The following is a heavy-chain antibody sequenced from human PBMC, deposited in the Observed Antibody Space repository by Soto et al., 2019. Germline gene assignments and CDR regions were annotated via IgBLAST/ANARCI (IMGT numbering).Heavy chain of an antibody. D-gene: IGHD3-3*01. V-gene: IGHV1-69*02. CDR1: GGTFSSYT. CDR3: ATGLWSGYYPNWFYP. CDR2: IDPKHGVT. Sequence: GASVKVSCKPSGGTFSSYTISWVRQAPGQGLEWMGRIDPKHGVTNYAQKFQGRVTMTADTSTDTAYMELSSLRSEDTAVYYCATGLWSGYYPNWFYPWGQGTLVTVSS. J-gene: IGHJ5*02.